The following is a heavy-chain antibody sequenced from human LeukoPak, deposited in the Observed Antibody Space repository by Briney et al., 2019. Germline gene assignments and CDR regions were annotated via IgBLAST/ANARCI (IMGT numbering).Heavy chain of an antibody. Sequence: SGGSLSLSCAASGFTFSSYSMNWVRQAPGKGLEWVSYISTTGSTIYYADSVKGRFTISRDNSKNSLDLQMNSQRDEDTAVYYCARNYGDLDYWGQ. CDR2: ISTTGSTI. J-gene: IGHJ4*02. V-gene: IGHV3-48*02. D-gene: IGHD4-17*01. CDR1: GFTFSSYS. CDR3: ARNYGDLDY.